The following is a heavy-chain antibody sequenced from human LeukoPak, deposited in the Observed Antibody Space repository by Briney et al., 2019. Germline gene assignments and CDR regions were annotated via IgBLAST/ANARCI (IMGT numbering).Heavy chain of an antibody. J-gene: IGHJ4*02. V-gene: IGHV3-23*01. CDR3: AKQGVFGVVVSHFDY. CDR1: GFTFSSYA. Sequence: GSLRLSCAASGFTFSSYAMSWVRQAPGKGLEWVSTISASGSSTYYADSVKGRFTISRDNSKNTLYLQMNRLRAEDTAVYYCAKQGVFGVVVSHFDYWGQGTQVTVSS. D-gene: IGHD3-3*01. CDR2: ISASGSST.